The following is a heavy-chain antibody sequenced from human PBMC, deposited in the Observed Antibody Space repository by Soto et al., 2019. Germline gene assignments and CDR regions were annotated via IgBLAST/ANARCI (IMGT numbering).Heavy chain of an antibody. CDR3: AKDRSRGPYVYDFDS. CDR1: GFTFTTYA. J-gene: IGHJ4*02. D-gene: IGHD2-21*01. V-gene: IGHV3-30*18. CDR2: ISNDEGDY. Sequence: QVQLVESGGGVVQPGRSLRLSCAASGFTFTTYAMHWVRQAPGKGLEWVAVISNDEGDYKYRDSVKGRFTIARDNSMNTLFLQMDSLRTEDTAVYHCAKDRSRGPYVYDFDSWGQGTLVTVS.